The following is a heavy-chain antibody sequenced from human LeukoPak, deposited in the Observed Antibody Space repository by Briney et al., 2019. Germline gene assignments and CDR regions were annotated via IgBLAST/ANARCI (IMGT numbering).Heavy chain of an antibody. CDR2: IYSGGST. J-gene: IGHJ4*02. CDR3: ARDFYTSSSSTDDC. V-gene: IGHV3-66*01. D-gene: IGHD6-6*01. CDR1: GFTVSSNY. Sequence: PGGSLRLSCAASGFTVSSNYMSWVRQAPGKGLEWVSVIYSGGSTYYADSVKGRFTISRDNSKNTLYLQMNSLRAEDTAVYYCARDFYTSSSSTDDCWGQGTLVTVSS.